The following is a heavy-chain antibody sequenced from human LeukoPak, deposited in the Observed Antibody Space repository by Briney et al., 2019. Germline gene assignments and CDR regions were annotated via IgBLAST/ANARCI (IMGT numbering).Heavy chain of an antibody. V-gene: IGHV3-30*18. Sequence: GRSLRLSCAASGFTFSSYGMHWVRQAPGKGLEWVAVISYGGSNKYYADSVKGRFTISRDNSKNTLYLQMNSLRVEDTAVYYCAKGYYADYGDHWGQGTLVTVSS. CDR2: ISYGGSNK. J-gene: IGHJ4*02. CDR3: AKGYYADYGDH. CDR1: GFTFSSYG. D-gene: IGHD4-17*01.